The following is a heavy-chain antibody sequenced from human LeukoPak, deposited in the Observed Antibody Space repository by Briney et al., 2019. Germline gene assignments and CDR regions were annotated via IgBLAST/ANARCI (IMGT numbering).Heavy chain of an antibody. J-gene: IGHJ4*02. CDR1: GFTFSSHS. CDR2: IYSGGST. V-gene: IGHV3-53*01. Sequence: PGGSLRLSCAASGFTFSSHSMNWVRQAPGKGLEWVSVIYSGGSTYYADSVKGRFTISRDNSKNTLYLQMNSLRAEDTAVYYCAREDDSSGYLDYWGQGTLVTVSS. D-gene: IGHD3-22*01. CDR3: AREDDSSGYLDY.